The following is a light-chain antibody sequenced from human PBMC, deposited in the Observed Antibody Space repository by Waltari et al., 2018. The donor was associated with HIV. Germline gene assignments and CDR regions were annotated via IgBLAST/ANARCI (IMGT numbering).Light chain of an antibody. J-gene: IGKJ4*01. CDR3: QQFNSYPLT. CDR1: QDISGA. CDR2: DAS. Sequence: AIHLTQSPSPLSASVGDRVTITCRASQDISGALAWYQQKPGKPPKLLIHDASILETGVPSKFSGSGAGADFTLTISSLQPEDFATYYCQQFNSYPLTFGAGTKVEIK. V-gene: IGKV1-13*02.